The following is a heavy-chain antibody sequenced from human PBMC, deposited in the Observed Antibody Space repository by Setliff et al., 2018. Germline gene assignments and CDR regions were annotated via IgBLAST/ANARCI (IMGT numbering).Heavy chain of an antibody. J-gene: IGHJ6*03. CDR3: AREGRRYYDSSGYYYDPYYYYYMDV. V-gene: IGHV1-18*01. D-gene: IGHD3-22*01. CDR2: ISAYNDNT. CDR1: GYTFTNYG. Sequence: ASVKVSCKASGYTFTNYGISWVRQAPGQGLEWMGWISAYNDNTNYAQKVQGRVTMATDTSTSTAYMELRSLTSDDTAVYYCAREGRRYYDSSGYYYDPYYYYYMDVWGKGTTVTVSS.